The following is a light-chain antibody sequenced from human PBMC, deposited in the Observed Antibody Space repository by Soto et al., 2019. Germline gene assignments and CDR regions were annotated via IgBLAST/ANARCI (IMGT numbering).Light chain of an antibody. CDR1: QSVSSIY. CDR2: GVS. Sequence: EIVMTQSPATLSVSPGERATLSCRASQSVSSIYFAWYQQKRGQAPRLLIYGVSSRATGIPDRFSGSGSGTDFTLTISRLEPEDSAVYYCEQYGSSPRPVGQGTKV. CDR3: EQYGSSPRP. J-gene: IGKJ1*01. V-gene: IGKV3-20*01.